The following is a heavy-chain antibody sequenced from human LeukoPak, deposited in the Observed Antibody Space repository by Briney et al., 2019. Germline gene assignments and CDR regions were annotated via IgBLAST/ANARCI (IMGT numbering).Heavy chain of an antibody. D-gene: IGHD2-15*01. Sequence: AGGSLSLSCVASGFTFDNHAMTWVRQAPGKGLEWISTISGSGDSTHYAESVQGRFTIFRDNSKNMVFLQMNSLRAEDTALYYCAKARSVVVAPDYWGQGTLVTVSS. CDR3: AKARSVVVAPDY. V-gene: IGHV3-23*01. CDR2: ISGSGDST. CDR1: GFTFDNHA. J-gene: IGHJ4*02.